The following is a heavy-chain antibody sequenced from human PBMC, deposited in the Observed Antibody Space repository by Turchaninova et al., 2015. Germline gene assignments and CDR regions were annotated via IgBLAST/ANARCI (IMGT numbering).Heavy chain of an antibody. V-gene: IGHV4-34*01. CDR1: GGSFSGYY. J-gene: IGHJ6*04. CDR2: INHSGST. D-gene: IGHD4-11*01. Sequence: QVQLQQWGAGLLKPSETLSLTCAVYGGSFSGYYGSWIRQPPGRGLGWIGEINHSGSTNYNPSLKSRVTLSVDTSKNQCSLKLSSVTAADTAVYYLARDDDYTLGMDVWGKGTTVTVSS. CDR3: ARDDDYTLGMDV.